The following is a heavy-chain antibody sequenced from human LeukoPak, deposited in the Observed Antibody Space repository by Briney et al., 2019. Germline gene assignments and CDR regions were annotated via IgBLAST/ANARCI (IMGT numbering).Heavy chain of an antibody. J-gene: IGHJ5*02. V-gene: IGHV4-59*01. Sequence: PSETLSLTCTVSGGSISSYYWSWIRQPPGKGLEWMGYIYYSGSTNYNPSLKSRVTISVDTSKNQFSLKLSSVTAADTAVYYCASDYYDDQEFNWFDPWGQGTLVTVSS. D-gene: IGHD3-22*01. CDR3: ASDYYDDQEFNWFDP. CDR1: GGSISSYY. CDR2: IYYSGST.